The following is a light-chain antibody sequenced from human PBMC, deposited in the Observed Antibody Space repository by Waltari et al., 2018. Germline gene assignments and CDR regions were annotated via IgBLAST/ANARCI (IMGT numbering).Light chain of an antibody. J-gene: IGLJ3*02. CDR1: TSDVGIYKP. V-gene: IGLV2-23*02. Sequence: QSALTQTAAVSGSPGQSITISCTGTTSDVGIYKPALWYQQHPGKAPTLIIYDVNKRPSGVSNRFSGSKSGNTASLTISGLQAADEAEYYCCSYAGSAISVFGGGTKLTVL. CDR2: DVN. CDR3: CSYAGSAISV.